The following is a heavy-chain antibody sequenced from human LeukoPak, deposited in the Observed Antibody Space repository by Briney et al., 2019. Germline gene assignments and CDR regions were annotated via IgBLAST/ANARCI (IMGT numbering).Heavy chain of an antibody. CDR2: IKQDGSER. CDR1: GFTFSSYW. Sequence: RPGGSLRLSGAASGFTFSSYWMSWVRQAPGKGLEWVANIKQDGSERYYVDSVEGRFTISRDNAKNSLYLQMNSLRAEDTAVYYCARVHSGWYYNYWGQGTLVTVSS. J-gene: IGHJ4*02. CDR3: ARVHSGWYYNY. V-gene: IGHV3-7*04. D-gene: IGHD6-19*01.